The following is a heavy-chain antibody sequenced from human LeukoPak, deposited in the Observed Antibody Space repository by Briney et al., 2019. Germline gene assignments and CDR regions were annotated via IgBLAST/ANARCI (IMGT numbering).Heavy chain of an antibody. Sequence: GGSLRLSCSGSGFTFSSYAMNWVRQASGQGLEWISVLSGSGGSTFYADSVKGRFTISRDNSKNTVYLQMNSLRAEDTAVYYCAELGITMIGGVWGKGTTVTISS. J-gene: IGHJ6*04. D-gene: IGHD3-10*02. V-gene: IGHV3-23*01. CDR1: GFTFSSYA. CDR2: LSGSGGST. CDR3: AELGITMIGGV.